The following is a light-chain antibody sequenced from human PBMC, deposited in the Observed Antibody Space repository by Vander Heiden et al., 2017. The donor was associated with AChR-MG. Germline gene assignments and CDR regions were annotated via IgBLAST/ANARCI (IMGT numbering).Light chain of an antibody. V-gene: IGLV2-14*01. Sequence: QSALTQPASVSGSPGQSIPISCTGTPNDIGTYNFVSWYQQYPCTLPKLVIYEVTKRPSGVSNRFSGSRSGITASLTISGRQVEDDADYYCASDTSGNTVVFGGGTRLTVL. CDR3: ASDTSGNTVV. J-gene: IGLJ3*02. CDR1: PNDIGTYNF. CDR2: EVT.